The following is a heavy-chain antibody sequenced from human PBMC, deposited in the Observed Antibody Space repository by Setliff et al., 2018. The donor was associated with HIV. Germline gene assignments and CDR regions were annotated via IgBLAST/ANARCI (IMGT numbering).Heavy chain of an antibody. CDR1: RFDFNNYW. J-gene: IGHJ6*02. V-gene: IGHV3-7*01. CDR2: IGQDGSEK. CDR3: ARKLRPGHGVDV. Sequence: PGGSLRLSCAASRFDFNNYWMCWVRQAPGKGLEWVANIGQDGSEKNYVDSVKGRFTISRDNAENSLYLQMNSLRAEDTAIYYCARKLRPGHGVDVWGQGTTVTVSS. D-gene: IGHD3-10*01.